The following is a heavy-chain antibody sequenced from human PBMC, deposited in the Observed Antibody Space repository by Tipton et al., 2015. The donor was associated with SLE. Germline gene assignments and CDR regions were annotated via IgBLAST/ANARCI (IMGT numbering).Heavy chain of an antibody. J-gene: IGHJ4*02. CDR3: ARLSAYYRVFDL. CDR2: IHHSGST. V-gene: IGHV4-34*01. D-gene: IGHD3-3*01. CDR1: GGSFSSYY. Sequence: TLSLTCAVSGGSFSSYYWIWIRQSPGKGLEWIGEIHHSGSTTYNPSLKSRVTMLVDTSKNQFSLTLTSVTAADTAVYYCARLSAYYRVFDLWGQGTLVTVSS.